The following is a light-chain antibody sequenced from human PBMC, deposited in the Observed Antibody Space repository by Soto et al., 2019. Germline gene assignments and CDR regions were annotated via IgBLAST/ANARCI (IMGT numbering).Light chain of an antibody. Sequence: QSVLTQPPSVSGAPGQRVTISCTGSSSNIGAGYYVHWYQQLPGTAPKLLIFGNNNRPSGVPDRFSGSKSGTSASLAITGLQAEDEADYYCQSYDRSLSGRVFGGGTKRTVL. CDR1: SSNIGAGYY. CDR3: QSYDRSLSGRV. J-gene: IGLJ3*02. CDR2: GNN. V-gene: IGLV1-40*01.